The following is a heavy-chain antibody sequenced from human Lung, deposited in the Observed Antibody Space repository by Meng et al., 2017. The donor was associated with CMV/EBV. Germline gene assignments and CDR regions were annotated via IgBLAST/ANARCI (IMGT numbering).Heavy chain of an antibody. Sequence: QVQRQEAGPGLGKPSGTLSLPCAVSGGSISSSNWWSWVRQPPGKGLEWIGEIYHSGSTNYNPSLKSRVTISVDKSKNQFSLKLSSVTAADTAVYYCASFPPPGKQWLVTDYWGQGTLVTVSS. CDR2: IYHSGST. D-gene: IGHD6-19*01. CDR1: GGSISSSNW. V-gene: IGHV4-4*02. J-gene: IGHJ4*02. CDR3: ASFPPPGKQWLVTDY.